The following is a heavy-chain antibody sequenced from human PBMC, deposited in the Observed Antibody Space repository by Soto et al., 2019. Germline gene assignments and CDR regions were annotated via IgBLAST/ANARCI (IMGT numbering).Heavy chain of an antibody. V-gene: IGHV3-23*01. D-gene: IGHD2-2*01. CDR1: GFTFSSYA. CDR2: ISGSGGST. Sequence: GGSLRLSCAASGFTFSSYAMSWVRQAPGKGLEWVSAISGSGGSTYYADSVKGRFTISRDNSKNTLYLQMNSLRAEDTAVYYCAKDLDPVGYCSSTSCEGASYYFDYWGQGTLVTVSS. CDR3: AKDLDPVGYCSSTSCEGASYYFDY. J-gene: IGHJ4*02.